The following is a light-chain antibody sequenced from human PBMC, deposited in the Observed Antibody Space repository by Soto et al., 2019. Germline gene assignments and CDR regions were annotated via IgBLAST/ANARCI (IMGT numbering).Light chain of an antibody. J-gene: IGKJ5*01. CDR2: DAS. CDR3: QQYGSSSIT. Sequence: EIVLTQSPGTLSLSQGERATLSCRASQSVSYYLAWYQQKPGQAPRLLIYDASSRATGIPDRFSGSGSGTDFTLTISRLEPEDFAMYYCQQYGSSSITFGQGTRLEIK. V-gene: IGKV3-20*01. CDR1: QSVSYY.